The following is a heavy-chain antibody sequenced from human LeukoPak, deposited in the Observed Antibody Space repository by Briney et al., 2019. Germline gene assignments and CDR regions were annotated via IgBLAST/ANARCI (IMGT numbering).Heavy chain of an antibody. J-gene: IGHJ4*02. Sequence: GGSLRLSCAASGFTVSSNYMSWVRQAPGKGLEWVSVIYSGGSTYYADSVKGRFTISRDNSKNTLYLQMNSLRAEDTAVYYCALNGRYYDSNPGGYFDYWGQGTLVTVSS. D-gene: IGHD3-22*01. CDR2: IYSGGST. V-gene: IGHV3-53*01. CDR3: ALNGRYYDSNPGGYFDY. CDR1: GFTVSSNY.